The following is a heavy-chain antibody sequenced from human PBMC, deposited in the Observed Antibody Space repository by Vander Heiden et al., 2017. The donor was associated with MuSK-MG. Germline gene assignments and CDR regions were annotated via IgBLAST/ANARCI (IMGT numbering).Heavy chain of an antibody. V-gene: IGHV4-39*01. J-gene: IGHJ4*02. D-gene: IGHD2-8*01. CDR2: ISYNGIT. Sequence: QLQLQESGPGLVNPSEALSLTCTSTGAPISSSPNYWAWVRQPPGKGLAWTALISYNGITYYSPSLTSRVTISVDTSKNQFSLHVNSLAAADAAVYDGARYASQRPYDYWGQGILVTVSS. CDR3: ARYASQRPYDY. CDR1: GAPISSSPNY.